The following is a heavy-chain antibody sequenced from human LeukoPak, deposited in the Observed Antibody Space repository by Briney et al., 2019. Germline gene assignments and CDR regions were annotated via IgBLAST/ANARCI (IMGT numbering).Heavy chain of an antibody. Sequence: SETLSLTCSVSDDSITMYYWTWIRQPPGKGLEWIGYVDHTGSTNFNPSLNGRVSISRDTTKNLFSLKLSSVTAADTAVYYCARAQGEVEVYYYYMDVWGKGTTVTVSS. CDR2: VDHTGST. J-gene: IGHJ6*03. V-gene: IGHV4-59*12. D-gene: IGHD3-10*01. CDR1: DDSITMYY. CDR3: ARAQGEVEVYYYYMDV.